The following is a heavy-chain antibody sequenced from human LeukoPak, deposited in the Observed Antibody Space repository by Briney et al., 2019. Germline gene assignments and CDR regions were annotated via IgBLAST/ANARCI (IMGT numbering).Heavy chain of an antibody. CDR3: ARGSPRYYYDSSGYYDY. CDR1: GGSFSGYY. V-gene: IGHV4-34*01. Sequence: PSETLSLTCAVYGGSFSGYYWSWIRQPPGKGLEWIGEINHSGSTNYNLSLKSRVTISVDTSKNQFSLKLSSVTAADTAVYYCARGSPRYYYDSSGYYDYWGQGTLVTVSS. D-gene: IGHD3-22*01. CDR2: INHSGST. J-gene: IGHJ4*02.